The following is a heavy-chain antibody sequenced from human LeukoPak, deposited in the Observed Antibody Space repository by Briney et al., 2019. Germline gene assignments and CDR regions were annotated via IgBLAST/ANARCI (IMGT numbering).Heavy chain of an antibody. D-gene: IGHD3-22*01. V-gene: IGHV3-74*01. CDR3: ARSYYYDSSGYYLPLDY. CDR2: INSDGSST. Sequence: GGSLRLSCAASGFTFSSYWMHWVRQAPGKGLGWVSRINSDGSSTSYADSVKGRFTISGDKAKNTLYLQMNSLRAEDTAVYYCARSYYYDSSGYYLPLDYWGQGTLVTVSS. J-gene: IGHJ4*02. CDR1: GFTFSSYW.